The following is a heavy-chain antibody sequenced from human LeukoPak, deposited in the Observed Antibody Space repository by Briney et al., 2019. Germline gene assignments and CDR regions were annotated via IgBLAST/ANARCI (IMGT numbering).Heavy chain of an antibody. D-gene: IGHD6-19*01. CDR2: VYHSGST. CDR3: ARLGWDTYY. V-gene: IGHV4-39*07. CDR1: GASISINNFW. J-gene: IGHJ4*02. Sequence: PSETLSLTCSISGASISINNFWWGWIRQSPGKAMEWVGSVYHSGSTYYNPSLTRRLNISVDTSKNQFSLKLSSVTAADTAVYYCARLGWDTYYWGQGTLVTVSS.